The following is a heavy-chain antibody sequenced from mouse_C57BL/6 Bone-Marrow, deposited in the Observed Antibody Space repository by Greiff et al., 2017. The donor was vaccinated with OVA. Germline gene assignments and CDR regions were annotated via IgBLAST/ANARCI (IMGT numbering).Heavy chain of an antibody. CDR3: ARGVAPSYWYFDV. CDR1: GYTFTDYY. J-gene: IGHJ1*03. Sequence: QVQLQQSGAELVRPGASVKLSCKASGYTFTDYYINWVKQRPGQGLEWIARIYPGSGNTYYNEKFKGKATLTAEKSSSTAYMQLSSLTSEDSAVYFCARGVAPSYWYFDVWGTGTTVTVSS. D-gene: IGHD1-1*02. V-gene: IGHV1-76*01. CDR2: IYPGSGNT.